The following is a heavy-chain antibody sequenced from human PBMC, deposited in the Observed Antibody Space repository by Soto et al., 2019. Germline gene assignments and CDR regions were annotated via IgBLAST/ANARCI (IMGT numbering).Heavy chain of an antibody. CDR2: ISSDSRTI. Sequence: HPGGSLRLSCVASGFSLSDYAVNWVRQAPGKGLEWVSFISSDSRTIYYADSVEGRFTVSRDNARNSVSLQMDSLRDEDAAVYYCARIKLVEWFFINVDVYDMDVWGQGTPVTVS. CDR3: ARIKLVEWFFINVDVYDMDV. D-gene: IGHD3-3*01. V-gene: IGHV3-48*02. CDR1: GFSLSDYA. J-gene: IGHJ6*02.